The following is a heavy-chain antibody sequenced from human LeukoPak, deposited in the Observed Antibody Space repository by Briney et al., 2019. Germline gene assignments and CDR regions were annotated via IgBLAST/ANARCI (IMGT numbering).Heavy chain of an antibody. CDR2: ISGSPIST. D-gene: IGHD3-22*01. CDR3: ATGWYDSQWAPFHY. CDR1: GFTFSSYA. J-gene: IGHJ4*02. Sequence: GGSLRLSCAASGFTFSSYALTWVRQAPGQGLEWVSAISGSPISTYYADSVKGRFTISRDNSKNTLYLRMNSLRAEDTAVYYCATGWYDSQWAPFHYWGQGTLVTVSS. V-gene: IGHV3-23*01.